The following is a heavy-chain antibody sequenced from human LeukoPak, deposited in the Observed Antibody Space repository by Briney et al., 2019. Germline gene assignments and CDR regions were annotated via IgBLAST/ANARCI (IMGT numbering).Heavy chain of an antibody. D-gene: IGHD4-23*01. V-gene: IGHV1-69*13. J-gene: IGHJ4*02. CDR3: ARRPDYGGNSL. CDR1: GGTFSSYA. CDR2: IIPIFGTA. Sequence: GASVKVSCKASGGTFSSYAISWVRQAPGQGLELMGGIIPIFGTANYAQKFQGRVTITADESTSTAYMELSSLRSEDTAVYYCARRPDYGGNSLWGQGTLVTVSS.